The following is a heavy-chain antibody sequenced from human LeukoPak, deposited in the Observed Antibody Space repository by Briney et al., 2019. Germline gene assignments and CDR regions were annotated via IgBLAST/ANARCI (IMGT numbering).Heavy chain of an antibody. D-gene: IGHD3-3*01. Sequence: GGSLRLSCAASGFTVSSNYMNWVRQAPGKGLEWVSYISSSSSTIYYADSVKGRFTISRDNSKNTLYLQMNSLRAEDTAVYYCAREGSDFWSGYSSGKFDYWGQGTLVTVSS. CDR3: AREGSDFWSGYSSGKFDY. CDR1: GFTVSSNY. V-gene: IGHV3-48*01. CDR2: ISSSSSTI. J-gene: IGHJ4*02.